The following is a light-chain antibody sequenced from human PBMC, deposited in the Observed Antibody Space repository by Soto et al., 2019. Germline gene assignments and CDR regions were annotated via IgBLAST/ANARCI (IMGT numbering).Light chain of an antibody. CDR1: LSVSSGY. Sequence: IVLTQAPDTLSLFPGERATLSCRASLSVSSGYLAWYQQKPGQAPRLLIYGASTRATGIPDRFSGSGSGSDFTLTISRLEPEDFAVYYCQQFGSTPKTFGQGTTVEVK. CDR2: GAS. CDR3: QQFGSTPKT. J-gene: IGKJ1*01. V-gene: IGKV3-20*01.